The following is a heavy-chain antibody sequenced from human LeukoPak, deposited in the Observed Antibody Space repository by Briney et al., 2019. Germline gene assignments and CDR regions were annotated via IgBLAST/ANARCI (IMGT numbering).Heavy chain of an antibody. Sequence: GGSLRLSCAASGFSFSYYWMSWVRQAPGKGLEWVANIKQDGSEKYYVDSVKSRFTISRDNAKKSLYLQMNSLRAEDTAVYYCARDAEVGTLFGVLSRYNWFDPWGQGALVTVSS. CDR1: GFSFSYYW. V-gene: IGHV3-7*01. CDR2: IKQDGSEK. J-gene: IGHJ5*02. D-gene: IGHD3-3*01. CDR3: ARDAEVGTLFGVLSRYNWFDP.